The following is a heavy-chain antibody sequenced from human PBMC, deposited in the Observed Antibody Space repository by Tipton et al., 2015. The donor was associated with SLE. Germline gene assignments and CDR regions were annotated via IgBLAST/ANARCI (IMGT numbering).Heavy chain of an antibody. J-gene: IGHJ4*02. CDR2: MYYSGNT. V-gene: IGHV4-39*01. D-gene: IGHD5-18*01. Sequence: TLSLTCTVSGVSISSRTYYWGWIRQPPGKGLEWIGSMYYSGNTYYNPSLKTRVTISVDTSKNQFSPKLSSVTAADTAVYYCAKVDRTNMVTSFDYWGQGTLVTVSS. CDR3: AKVDRTNMVTSFDY. CDR1: GVSISSRTYY.